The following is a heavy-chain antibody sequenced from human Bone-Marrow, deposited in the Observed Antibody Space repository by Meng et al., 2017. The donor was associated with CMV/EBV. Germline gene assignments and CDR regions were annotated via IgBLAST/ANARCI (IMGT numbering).Heavy chain of an antibody. CDR1: GGTFSSYG. V-gene: IGHV1-69*05. CDR2: IIPIFGTA. D-gene: IGHD2-2*01. Sequence: SVMVSCKASGGTFSSYGISWVRQAPGQGLEWMGGIIPIFGTANYAQKFQGRFTITTDDSTSTAYMELSSLRSDDTAVYYCARGDIIVIPAAAAIYYFDCWGQGTLVTVSS. CDR3: ARGDIIVIPAAAAIYYFDC. J-gene: IGHJ4*02.